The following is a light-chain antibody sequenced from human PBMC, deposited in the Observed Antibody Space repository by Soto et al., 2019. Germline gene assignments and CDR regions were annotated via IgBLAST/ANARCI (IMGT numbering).Light chain of an antibody. CDR3: QQRSIWPQT. V-gene: IGKV3-11*01. J-gene: IGKJ2*01. CDR2: DAA. Sequence: EIVLTQSPATLSLSPGERATLSCRASQSVSSYLAWYQQKPGQAPRLLIYDAANRATGIPARFSGSGSGTDFTLTISSLEPEDFAVYYCQQRSIWPQTFGQVNKLEIK. CDR1: QSVSSY.